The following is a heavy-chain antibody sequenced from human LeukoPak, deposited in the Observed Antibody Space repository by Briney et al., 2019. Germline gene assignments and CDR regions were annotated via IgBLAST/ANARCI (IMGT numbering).Heavy chain of an antibody. Sequence: GESLKISCKGSGYSFTSYWIGWVRQMPGKGLEWMGIIYPGDSDTSYSPSFQGQVTISADKSISTAYLQWSSLKASDTAMYYCARIDIVVVPAAMIGGDYYYYYMDVWGKGTTVTVSS. D-gene: IGHD2-2*01. CDR3: ARIDIVVVPAAMIGGDYYYYYMDV. CDR1: GYSFTSYW. CDR2: IYPGDSDT. V-gene: IGHV5-51*01. J-gene: IGHJ6*03.